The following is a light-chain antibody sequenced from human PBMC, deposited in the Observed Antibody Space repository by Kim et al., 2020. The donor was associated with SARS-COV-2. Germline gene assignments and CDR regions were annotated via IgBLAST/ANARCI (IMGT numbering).Light chain of an antibody. V-gene: IGKV1-39*01. Sequence: DVQMTQSPSSLSASVGDTVTITCRASRNVDHFLNWYQHKEGNAPKLLIYGSSTSQRGVPSRFTGSGFGTFFTLTISSLQREDFGTYYCQQGDSSLYTFGQGTKVEI. CDR3: QQGDSSLYT. CDR2: GSS. CDR1: RNVDHF. J-gene: IGKJ2*01.